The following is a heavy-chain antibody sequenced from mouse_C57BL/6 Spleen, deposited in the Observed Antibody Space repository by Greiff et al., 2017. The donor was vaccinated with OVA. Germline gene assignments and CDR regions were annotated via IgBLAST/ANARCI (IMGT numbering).Heavy chain of an antibody. Sequence: EVQRVESGPGMVKPSQSLSLTCTVTGYSITSGYDWHWIRHFPGNKLEWMGYISYSGSTNYNPSLKSRISITHDTSKNHFFLKLNSVTTEDTATYYCAREEYGSSYSWFAYWGQGTLVTVSA. V-gene: IGHV3-1*01. J-gene: IGHJ3*01. CDR1: GYSITSGYD. CDR3: AREEYGSSYSWFAY. CDR2: ISYSGST. D-gene: IGHD1-1*01.